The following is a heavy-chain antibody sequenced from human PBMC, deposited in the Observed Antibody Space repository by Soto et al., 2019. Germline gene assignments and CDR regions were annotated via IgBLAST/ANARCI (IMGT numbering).Heavy chain of an antibody. CDR3: ARSFSHGFDP. J-gene: IGHJ5*02. Sequence: SETLSLTCTVSGGSISSSSYYWGWIRQPPGKGLEWIGSIYYSGSTYYNPSLKSRVTISVDTSKNQFSLKLSSVTAADTAVYYCARSFSHGFDPWGQGTLVTVSS. CDR1: GGSISSSSYY. CDR2: IYYSGST. V-gene: IGHV4-39*01.